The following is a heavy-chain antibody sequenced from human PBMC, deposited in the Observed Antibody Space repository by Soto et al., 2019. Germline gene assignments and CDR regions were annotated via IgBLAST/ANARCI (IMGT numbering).Heavy chain of an antibody. CDR2: ISGNGDST. D-gene: IGHD3-10*01. CDR1: GFTFSSYA. V-gene: IGHV3-64*01. Sequence: EVQLVESGVGLVQPGGSLRLSCAASGFTFSSYAMHWVRQAPGKGLEYVSVISGNGDSTYYANSVKGRFTISRDNSKNTLYLQMGSLRAEDMAVYYCARRGYGLYFDYWGQGTLVTVSS. CDR3: ARRGYGLYFDY. J-gene: IGHJ4*02.